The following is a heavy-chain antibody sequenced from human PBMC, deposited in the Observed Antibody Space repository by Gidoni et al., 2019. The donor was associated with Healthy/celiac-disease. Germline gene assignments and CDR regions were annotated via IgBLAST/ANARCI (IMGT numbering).Heavy chain of an antibody. Sequence: QVQLVQSGAEVKKPGASVEDSCKASGYTFNSYYMHWVRQAPGQGLEWMGIINPSGGSTSYAQKFQGRVTMTRHTSTSTVYMELSSLRSEDTAVYYCARGMMATTFDYWGQGPLVTVSS. V-gene: IGHV1-46*02. CDR3: ARGMMATTFDY. D-gene: IGHD5-12*01. J-gene: IGHJ4*02. CDR1: GYTFNSYY. CDR2: INPSGGST.